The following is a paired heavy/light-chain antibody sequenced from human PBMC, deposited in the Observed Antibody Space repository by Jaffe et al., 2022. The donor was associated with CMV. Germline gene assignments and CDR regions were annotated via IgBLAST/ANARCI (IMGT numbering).Heavy chain of an antibody. CDR2: IIPVFGTT. V-gene: IGHV1-69*01. CDR3: ARHLTGRYFNS. D-gene: IGHD3-10*01. Sequence: QLQLVQSGAEVKKPGSSVKVSCKASGDTFSNSAFSWVRQAPGQGLEWMGGIIPVFGTTYYAQTSQGRVAITADGSTSTVYMELSSLRSEDTAMYFCARHLTGRYFNSWGQGTLVAVSS. J-gene: IGHJ4*02. CDR1: GDTFSNSA.
Light chain of an antibody. Sequence: EIVMTQFPATLSLSPGESATLSCRASQSLSSNVAWYQQKPGQAPRLLIYGAATRATGIPARFSGSGSGTEFTLTISSLQSEDFAVYYCQQYDDWPLYTFGQGTKLEIK. CDR3: QQYDDWPLYT. V-gene: IGKV3-15*01. CDR1: QSLSSN. CDR2: GAA. J-gene: IGKJ2*01.